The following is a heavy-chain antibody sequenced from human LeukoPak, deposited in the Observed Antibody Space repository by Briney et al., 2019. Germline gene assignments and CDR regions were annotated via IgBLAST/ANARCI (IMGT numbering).Heavy chain of an antibody. CDR1: GYTFTSYY. CDR2: INPSGGST. D-gene: IGHD2-2*01. Sequence: GASVKVSCKASGYTFTSYYMYWVRQAPGQGLEWMGIINPSGGSTSYAQKFQGRVTMTRDTSTSTVYMELSSLRSEDTAVYYCARVDRYCSSTSCSTFYFDYWGQGTLVTVSS. V-gene: IGHV1-46*01. J-gene: IGHJ4*02. CDR3: ARVDRYCSSTSCSTFYFDY.